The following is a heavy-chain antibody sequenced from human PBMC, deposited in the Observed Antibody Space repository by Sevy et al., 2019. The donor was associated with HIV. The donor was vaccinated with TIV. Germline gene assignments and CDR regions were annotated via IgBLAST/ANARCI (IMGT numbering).Heavy chain of an antibody. Sequence: GGSLRHSCAVSGFSFSHYAFHWVRQAPGKGLEWVSLISYDGTYKYYADSVKGRFTISRDNSKNTLYLQMNSLRGNDTAVYYCARVAVSYCTNDCYHRFDYWGPGALVTVSS. V-gene: IGHV3-30-3*01. J-gene: IGHJ4*02. CDR3: ARVAVSYCTNDCYHRFDY. CDR2: ISYDGTYK. CDR1: GFSFSHYA. D-gene: IGHD2-8*01.